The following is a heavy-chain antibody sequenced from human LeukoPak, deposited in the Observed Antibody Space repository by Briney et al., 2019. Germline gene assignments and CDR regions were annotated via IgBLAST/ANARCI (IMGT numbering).Heavy chain of an antibody. D-gene: IGHD2-2*01. CDR1: GYTFTSYA. J-gene: IGHJ5*02. CDR3: ARANIVVVPAAIYWFDP. CDR2: IIPIFGTA. V-gene: IGHV1-69*13. Sequence: ASVKVSCKASGYTFTSYAISWARQAPGQGLEWMGGIIPIFGTANYAQKFQGRVTITADESTSTAYMELSSLRSEDTAVYYCARANIVVVPAAIYWFDPWGQGTLVTVSS.